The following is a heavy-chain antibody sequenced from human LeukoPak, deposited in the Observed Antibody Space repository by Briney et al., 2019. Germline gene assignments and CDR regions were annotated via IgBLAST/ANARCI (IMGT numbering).Heavy chain of an antibody. Sequence: SETLSLTCAVYGGSFSGYYWSWIRQPPGKGLEWIGEINHSGSTNYNPSLKSRVTISVDTSKNQLSLKLSSVTAADTAVYYCARGNNYYDSSGYYYWGQGTLVTVSS. V-gene: IGHV4-34*01. CDR1: GGSFSGYY. CDR2: INHSGST. J-gene: IGHJ4*02. CDR3: ARGNNYYDSSGYYY. D-gene: IGHD3-22*01.